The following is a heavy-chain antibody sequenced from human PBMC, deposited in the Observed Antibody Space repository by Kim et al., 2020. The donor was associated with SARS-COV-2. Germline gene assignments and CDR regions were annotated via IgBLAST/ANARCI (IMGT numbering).Heavy chain of an antibody. CDR1: GFTFSSYA. D-gene: IGHD6-13*01. V-gene: IGHV3-23*01. J-gene: IGHJ4*02. Sequence: GGSLRLSCAASGFTFSSYAMSWVRQAPGKGLEWVSAISGSGGSTYYADSVKGRFTISRDNSKNTLYLQMNSLRAEDTAVYYCAKDQYSSSWLQGGWDYWGQGTLVTVSS. CDR2: ISGSGGST. CDR3: AKDQYSSSWLQGGWDY.